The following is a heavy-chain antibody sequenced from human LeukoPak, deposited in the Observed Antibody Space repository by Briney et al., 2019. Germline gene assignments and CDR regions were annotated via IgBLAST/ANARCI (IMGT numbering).Heavy chain of an antibody. CDR1: GFIFSNYG. V-gene: IGHV3-30*02. D-gene: IGHD3-10*01. CDR3: AKDLLKEGSYGSGIDWFDR. J-gene: IGHJ5*02. CDR2: IRYDGSHK. Sequence: GGSLRLSCAASGFIFSNYGMHWVRQAPGQGLEWVSFIRYDGSHKHYADSVKGRFTISRENSKKTLYLQMNSLRPEDTAMYYCAKDLLKEGSYGSGIDWFDRWGQGAQVTVSS.